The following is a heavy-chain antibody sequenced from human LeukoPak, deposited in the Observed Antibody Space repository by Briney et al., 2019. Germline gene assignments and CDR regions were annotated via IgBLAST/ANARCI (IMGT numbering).Heavy chain of an antibody. J-gene: IGHJ4*02. D-gene: IGHD3-9*01. CDR2: IYSGGSR. CDR3: ARDRLHYDSLTGYPAD. CDR1: GFTLSSNY. V-gene: IGHV3-66*01. Sequence: GGSLRLSCADSGFTLSSNYMRWVRQAPGKGLEWVSVIYSGGSRHYADSVKGRFTISRDNSKNTLYLQMNSLRAEDTAVYYCARDRLHYDSLTGYPADWGQGTLVTVSS.